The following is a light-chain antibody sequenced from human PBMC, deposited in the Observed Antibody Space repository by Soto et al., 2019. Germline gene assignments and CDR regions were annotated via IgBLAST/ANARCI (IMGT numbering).Light chain of an antibody. Sequence: EIVLTQSPGTLSLSPGERATLSCRASQSVSSNYLAWYQQKRGQAPRLLIYGASSRATGIPTRFSGSGSGTDFPLAISRLEPEGFAVYYCQQYDSSPRTFGQGTKVEI. J-gene: IGKJ1*01. CDR3: QQYDSSPRT. V-gene: IGKV3-20*01. CDR1: QSVSSNY. CDR2: GAS.